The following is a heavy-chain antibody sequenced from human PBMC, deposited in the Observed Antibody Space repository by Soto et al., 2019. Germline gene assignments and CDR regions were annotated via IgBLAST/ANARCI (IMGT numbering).Heavy chain of an antibody. Sequence: PSETLSLTCTVSGGSISSYYWSWIRQPPGKGLEWIGYIYYSGSTNYNPSLKSRVTISVDTSKNQFSLKLSSVTAADTAVYYCARLGQQLTPVWWFDPWGQGTLVTVSS. J-gene: IGHJ5*02. V-gene: IGHV4-59*08. D-gene: IGHD6-13*01. CDR1: GGSISSYY. CDR3: ARLGQQLTPVWWFDP. CDR2: IYYSGST.